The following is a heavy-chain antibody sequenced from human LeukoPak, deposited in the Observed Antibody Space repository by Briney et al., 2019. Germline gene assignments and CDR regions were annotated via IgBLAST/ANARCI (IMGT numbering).Heavy chain of an antibody. Sequence: ASETLSLICVVHGGSFNDYYWNWIRQPPGKGLEWIGEIYHSGSTNYNPSLKSRVTISVDKSKNQFSLKLSSVTAADTAIYYCARAGGSSDYWGQGALVTVSS. D-gene: IGHD2-15*01. J-gene: IGHJ4*02. V-gene: IGHV4-34*01. CDR3: ARAGGSSDY. CDR2: IYHSGST. CDR1: GGSFNDYY.